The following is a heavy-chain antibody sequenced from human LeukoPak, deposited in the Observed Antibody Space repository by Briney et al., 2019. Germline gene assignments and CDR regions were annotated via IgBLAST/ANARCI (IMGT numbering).Heavy chain of an antibody. CDR3: ARDDASTARASGMDV. D-gene: IGHD6-6*01. Sequence: PEGSLRLSCAASGFTFTTYDMNWVRQAPGKGLEWVSYISRDSAYMYLADSVKGRFTISRDNAKNSLYLQMNSLRGEDTAVYYCARDDASTARASGMDVWGKGTTVTVSS. J-gene: IGHJ6*04. CDR1: GFTFTTYD. V-gene: IGHV3-21*01. CDR2: ISRDSAYM.